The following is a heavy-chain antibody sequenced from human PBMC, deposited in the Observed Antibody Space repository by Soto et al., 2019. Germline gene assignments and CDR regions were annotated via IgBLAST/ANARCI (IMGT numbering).Heavy chain of an antibody. Sequence: GGSLRLSCEASGFTFSSYAMHWVRQAPGKGLEWVAVISYDGSNKYYADSVKGRFTISRDNSKNTLYLQMNSLRAEDTAVYYCAREKAAMVRGVIITGYDAFDIWGQGTMVTVSS. CDR3: AREKAAMVRGVIITGYDAFDI. D-gene: IGHD3-10*01. J-gene: IGHJ3*02. CDR1: GFTFSSYA. V-gene: IGHV3-30-3*01. CDR2: ISYDGSNK.